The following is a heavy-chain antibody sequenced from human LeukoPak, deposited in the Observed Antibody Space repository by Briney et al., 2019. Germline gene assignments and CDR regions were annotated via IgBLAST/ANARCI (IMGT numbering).Heavy chain of an antibody. CDR1: GGSISRNYW. CDR2: VSHSGST. V-gene: IGHV4-4*02. D-gene: IGHD5-24*01. CDR3: AREEGQCFDY. Sequence: PSGTLSLTCAVSGGSISRNYWWSWVRQPPGKGLEWVGEVSHSGSTNYNPSLKSRVTISVDTSKNQFSLKLSSVTAADTAVYYCAREEGQCFDYWGQGTLVTVSS. J-gene: IGHJ4*02.